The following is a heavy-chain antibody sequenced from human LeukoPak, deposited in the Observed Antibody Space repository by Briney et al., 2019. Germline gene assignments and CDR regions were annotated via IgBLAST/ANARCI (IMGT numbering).Heavy chain of an antibody. CDR1: GGSISCSSYY. CDR3: ARQGAGGYQYYYYMDV. Sequence: SETLSLTCTVSGGSISCSSYYWGWIRQPPGKGLEWIGSIYYSGSTYYNPSLKSRVTISVDTSKNQFSLKLSSVTAADTAVYYCARQGAGGYQYYYYMDVWGKGTTVTVSS. D-gene: IGHD2-8*02. V-gene: IGHV4-39*01. J-gene: IGHJ6*03. CDR2: IYYSGST.